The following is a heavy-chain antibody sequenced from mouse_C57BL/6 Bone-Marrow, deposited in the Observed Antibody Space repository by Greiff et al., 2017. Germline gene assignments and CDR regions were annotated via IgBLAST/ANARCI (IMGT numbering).Heavy chain of an antibody. J-gene: IGHJ3*01. CDR3: ARNGRRFAY. CDR2: IYPGDGDT. D-gene: IGHD1-1*01. CDR1: GYAFSSSW. V-gene: IGHV1-82*01. Sequence: VQLQQSGPELVKPGASVKISCKASGYAFSSSWMNWVKQRPGKGLEWIGRIYPGDGDTNYNGKFKGKATLTAAKSSSTAYMQLSSLTSEDSAVYFCARNGRRFAYWGQGTLVTVSA.